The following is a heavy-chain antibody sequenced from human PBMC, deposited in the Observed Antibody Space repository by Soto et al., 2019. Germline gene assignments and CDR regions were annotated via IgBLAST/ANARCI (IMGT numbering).Heavy chain of an antibody. D-gene: IGHD6-13*01. CDR1: GFTFSSYS. Sequence: EVQLVESGGGLVKPGGSLRLSCAASGFTFSSYSMNWVRQAPGKGLEWVSSISSSSSSYIYYADSVKGRFTISRDNAKNSLYLQMNSLRAEDTAVYYCASRVISWHSDAFDIWGQGTMVTVSS. CDR3: ASRVISWHSDAFDI. J-gene: IGHJ3*02. CDR2: ISSSSSSYI. V-gene: IGHV3-21*01.